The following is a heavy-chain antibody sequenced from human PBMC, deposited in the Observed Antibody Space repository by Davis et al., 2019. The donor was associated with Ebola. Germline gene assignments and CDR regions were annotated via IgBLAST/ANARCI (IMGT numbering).Heavy chain of an antibody. CDR2: INSDGSST. CDR1: GFTFSSYW. V-gene: IGHV3-74*01. CDR3: ARDRYSSSYYDAFDI. Sequence: PGGSLRLSCAASGFTFSSYWMHWVRQAPGKGLVWVSRINSDGSSTSYADSVKGRFTISRDNAKNTLYLQMNSLRAEDTAVYYCARDRYSSSYYDAFDIWGQGTMVTVSS. D-gene: IGHD6-13*01. J-gene: IGHJ3*02.